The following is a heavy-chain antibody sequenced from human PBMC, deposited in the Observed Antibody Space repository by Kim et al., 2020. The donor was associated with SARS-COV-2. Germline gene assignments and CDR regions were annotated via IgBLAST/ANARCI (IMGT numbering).Heavy chain of an antibody. CDR3: ARDLVGCSGGSCYFRMDV. CDR2: INPSGGST. Sequence: APVKVSCKASGYTFTSYYMHWVRQAPGQGLEWMGIINPSGGSTSYAQKFQGRVTMTRDTSTITVYMELSSLRSEDTAVYYCARDLVGCSGGSCYFRMDVWGQGTTVTVSS. V-gene: IGHV1-46*01. CDR1: GYTFTSYY. D-gene: IGHD2-15*01. J-gene: IGHJ6*02.